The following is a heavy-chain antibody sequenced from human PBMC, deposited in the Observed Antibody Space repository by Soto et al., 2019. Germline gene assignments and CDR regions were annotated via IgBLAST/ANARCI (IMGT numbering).Heavy chain of an antibody. CDR1: EFTFRSYW. Sequence: GGSLRLSCAASEFTFRSYWMHWVRQSPGKGLVWVSRISGDGSSTNYADSVKGRFTISRDNAKSTVYLQIDSLRAEDTAVYYCARSLPGTYGAFDLWGQGTVVTVSS. CDR2: ISGDGSST. D-gene: IGHD1-7*01. CDR3: ARSLPGTYGAFDL. J-gene: IGHJ3*01. V-gene: IGHV3-74*01.